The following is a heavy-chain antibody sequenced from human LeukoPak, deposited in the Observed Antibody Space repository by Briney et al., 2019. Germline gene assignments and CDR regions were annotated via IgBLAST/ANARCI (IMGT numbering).Heavy chain of an antibody. CDR2: ISYDGSNK. D-gene: IGHD5-24*01. CDR3: AKDSRWYPDDDY. Sequence: GGSLRLSCAASGFTFSSYGMHWVRQAPGKGLEWVAVISYDGSNKYYADSVKGRFTISRDNSKNTLYLQMNSLRAEDTAVYYCAKDSRWYPDDDYWGQGTLVTVSS. V-gene: IGHV3-30*18. J-gene: IGHJ4*02. CDR1: GFTFSSYG.